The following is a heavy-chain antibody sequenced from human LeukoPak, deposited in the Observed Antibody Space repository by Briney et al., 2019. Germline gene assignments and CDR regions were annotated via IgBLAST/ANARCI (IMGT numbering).Heavy chain of an antibody. J-gene: IGHJ4*02. Sequence: PSETLSLTCTVSGGSISSYYWSWIRQPPGKGLEWIGYIYNSGSTNYNPSLKSRVTMSVDPSKNQFSLRLSSVTAADTAVYFCARAALYFDSSAYSYYFDYWGQGTLVTVSS. CDR3: ARAALYFDSSAYSYYFDY. D-gene: IGHD3-22*01. V-gene: IGHV4-59*01. CDR1: GGSISSYY. CDR2: IYNSGST.